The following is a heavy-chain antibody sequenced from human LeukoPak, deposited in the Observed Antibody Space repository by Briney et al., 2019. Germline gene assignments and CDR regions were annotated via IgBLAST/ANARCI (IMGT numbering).Heavy chain of an antibody. D-gene: IGHD6-13*01. CDR1: GGSISNYY. CDR3: ARTKKQQLADSFDY. V-gene: IGHV4-59*08. Sequence: SETLSLTCTVSGGSISNYYWSWIRQPPGKGLEWIGFMSDSGSTNYNPSLKSRVTISVDTSRNQFSLKLSSVTAADTAVYYCARTKKQQLADSFDYWGQGTLVTVSS. CDR2: MSDSGST. J-gene: IGHJ4*02.